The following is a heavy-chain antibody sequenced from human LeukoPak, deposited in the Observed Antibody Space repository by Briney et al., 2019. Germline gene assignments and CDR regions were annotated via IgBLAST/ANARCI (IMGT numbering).Heavy chain of an antibody. J-gene: IGHJ4*02. Sequence: SETLSLTCAVYGGSFSDYYWSWIRQPPGKGLEWIGEINDSGTTNYNPSLKSRVTISVDTSKNQLSLKLSSVTAADTAVYYCARGRATTTSVTSYWGQGTLVTVSS. CDR1: GGSFSDYY. CDR2: INDSGTT. V-gene: IGHV4-34*01. CDR3: ARGRATTTSVTSY. D-gene: IGHD2/OR15-2a*01.